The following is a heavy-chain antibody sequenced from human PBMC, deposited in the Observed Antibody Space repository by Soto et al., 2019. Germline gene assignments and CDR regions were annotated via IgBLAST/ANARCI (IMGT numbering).Heavy chain of an antibody. CDR1: GFTFSDYY. J-gene: IGHJ4*02. D-gene: IGHD4-17*01. CDR3: ASQFPYGDYPLGHPLEY. V-gene: IGHV3-11*01. Sequence: PGGSLRLSCAASGFTFSDYYMSWIRQAPGKGLEWVSYISSSGSTIYYADSLKGRFTISRDNAKNLLYLQMNSLRAEDTAVYYCASQFPYGDYPLGHPLEYWGQGTLVTVSS. CDR2: ISSSGSTI.